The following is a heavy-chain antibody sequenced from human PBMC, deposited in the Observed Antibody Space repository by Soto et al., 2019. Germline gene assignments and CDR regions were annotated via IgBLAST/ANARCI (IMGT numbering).Heavy chain of an antibody. Sequence: QLQLQESGPGLVKPSETLSLTCTVSGGSISSSSYYWGWIRQPPGKGLEWIGSIYYSGSTYYNPSLKSRVTISVDTSKNQFSLKLSSVTAADTAVYYCALEGYYYGSGNTRGQDYYYGMDVWGQGTTVTVSS. CDR3: ALEGYYYGSGNTRGQDYYYGMDV. CDR2: IYYSGST. CDR1: GGSISSSSYY. V-gene: IGHV4-39*01. J-gene: IGHJ6*02. D-gene: IGHD3-10*01.